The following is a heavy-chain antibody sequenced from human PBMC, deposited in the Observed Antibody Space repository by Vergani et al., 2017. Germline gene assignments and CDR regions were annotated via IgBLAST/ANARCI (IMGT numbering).Heavy chain of an antibody. J-gene: IGHJ6*03. V-gene: IGHV4-34*01. D-gene: IGHD4-11*01. CDR2: IDHTGRP. CDR1: GRSFTSYH. CDR3: ARVNTETNGHLYYYYYMDV. Sequence: QVQLQQWGGGLLKPSETLSLTCVVNGRSFTSYHWTWIRQSPGEGLEWVGDIDHTGRPDYNPSLKSRLTMSVDKSRNQFSLTLNSVTVTDTAIYFCARVNTETNGHLYYYYYMDVWGQGTAVTVS.